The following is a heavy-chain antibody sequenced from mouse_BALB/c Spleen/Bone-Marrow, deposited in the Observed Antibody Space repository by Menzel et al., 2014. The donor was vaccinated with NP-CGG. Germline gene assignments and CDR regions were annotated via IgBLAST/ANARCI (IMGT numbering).Heavy chain of an antibody. CDR1: GYTLTSYT. CDR2: INPNSGYT. Sequence: VQLVESAAELARPGASVKMSCKAPGYTLTSYTMHWVKQRPGQGLEWIGYINPNSGYTEYNQNFKDKATLTTDTSSSTAYLQLSSLTSEDSAVYYCARRVPYHFDYWGQGTTLTVSS. J-gene: IGHJ2*01. CDR3: ARRVPYHFDY. V-gene: IGHV1-4*02. D-gene: IGHD2-10*01.